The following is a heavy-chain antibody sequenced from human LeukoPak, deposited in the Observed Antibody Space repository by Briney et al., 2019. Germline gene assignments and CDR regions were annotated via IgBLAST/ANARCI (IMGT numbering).Heavy chain of an antibody. CDR1: GDSISSGNYY. CDR3: ARADLDYDSSGHAVSYFFDY. V-gene: IGHV4-30-4*01. Sequence: SETLSLTCTVSGDSISSGNYYWSWIRQPPGKGLEWIAYIYYSGTTYYNPSLKSRVTISVDTSKNQLSLKLSSVTAADTAVYYCARADLDYDSSGHAVSYFFDYWGQGTLVTVSS. J-gene: IGHJ4*02. CDR2: IYYSGTT. D-gene: IGHD3-22*01.